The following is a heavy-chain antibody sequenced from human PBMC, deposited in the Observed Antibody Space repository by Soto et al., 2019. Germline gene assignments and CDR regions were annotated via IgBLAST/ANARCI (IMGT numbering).Heavy chain of an antibody. CDR2: IFSNDEK. V-gene: IGHV2-26*01. J-gene: IGHJ4*02. CDR1: GFSFSNARMG. D-gene: IGHD2-2*01. CDR3: ARLQTLPAAMRVVDY. Sequence: QVTLKESGPVLVKPTETITLTCTVSGFSFSNARMGVSWIRQPPGKALEWLAHIFSNDEKSYSTSLKSRLTISKDTSKSQVGLTMTNMDPVDTATYYCARLQTLPAAMRVVDYWGQGTLVTVST.